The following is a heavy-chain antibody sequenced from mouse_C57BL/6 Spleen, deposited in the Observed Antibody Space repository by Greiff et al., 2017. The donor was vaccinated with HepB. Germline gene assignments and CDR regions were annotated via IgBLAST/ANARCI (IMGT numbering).Heavy chain of an antibody. J-gene: IGHJ4*01. CDR3: ARVGYGHYAMDY. CDR2: IDPSDSET. CDR1: GYTFTSYW. Sequence: QVQLKQPGAELVRPGSSVKLSCKASGYTFTSYWMHWVKQRPIQGLEWIGNIDPSDSETHYNQKFKDKATLTVDKSSSTAYMQLSSLTSEDSAVYYCARVGYGHYAMDYWGQGTSVTVSS. V-gene: IGHV1-52*01. D-gene: IGHD2-10*02.